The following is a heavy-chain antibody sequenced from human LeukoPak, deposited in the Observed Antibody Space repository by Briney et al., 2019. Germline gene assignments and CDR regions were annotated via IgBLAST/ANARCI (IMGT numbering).Heavy chain of an antibody. CDR1: GFTFDDYA. J-gene: IGHJ6*02. CDR3: AKEGRGYKTYVGIYGMDV. CDR2: SSWNSGSI. V-gene: IGHV3-9*01. Sequence: GGSLRLSGAASGFTFDDYAMHWVRQAPGKGLEWVSGSSWNSGSIGYADSVKGRFTISRDNAKNSLYLQMNSLRAEDTALYYCAKEGRGYKTYVGIYGMDVWGQGTTVTVSS. D-gene: IGHD5-24*01.